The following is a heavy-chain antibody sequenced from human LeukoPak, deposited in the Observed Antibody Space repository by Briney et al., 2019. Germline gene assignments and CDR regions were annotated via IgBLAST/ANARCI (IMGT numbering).Heavy chain of an antibody. D-gene: IGHD3/OR15-3a*01. CDR1: GGYISSSSYY. CDR3: AMYRGLTMFDY. V-gene: IGHV4-39*01. CDR2: ITDDGST. Sequence: PSETLSLTCIVSGGYISSSSYYWGWIRQPPGKGLEWIGSITDDGSTSYNPSLKGRVTISVDTSKNQFSLKLSSVTAADTAVYYCAMYRGLTMFDYWGQGTLVTVSS. J-gene: IGHJ4*02.